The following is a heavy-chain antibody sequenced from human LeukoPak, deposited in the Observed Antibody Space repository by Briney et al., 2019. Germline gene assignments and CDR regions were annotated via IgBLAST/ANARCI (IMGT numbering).Heavy chain of an antibody. CDR3: ARDASGHDLPFDY. V-gene: IGHV3-48*03. Sequence: GGTLRLSCAASGFTFSLYEMNWVRQAPVKGLEWVSYISGGGETRYYADSVKGRFTISRDNGKNSLYLQMNSLRAEDTAVYYCARDASGHDLPFDYWGQGTLVTVSS. CDR2: ISGGGETR. CDR1: GFTFSLYE. D-gene: IGHD6-25*01. J-gene: IGHJ4*02.